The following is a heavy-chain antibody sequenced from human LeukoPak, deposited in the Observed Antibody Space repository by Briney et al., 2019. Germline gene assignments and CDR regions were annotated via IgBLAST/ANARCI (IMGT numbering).Heavy chain of an antibody. CDR2: IWYDGSNK. V-gene: IGHV3-33*01. J-gene: IGHJ4*02. CDR3: ARDPGDYIWGSYRYTGSFDY. Sequence: GGSLRLSCAASGFTFSSYGMHWVRQAPGKGLEWAAVIWYDGSNKYYADSVKGRFTISRDNSKNTLYLQMNSLRAEDTAVYYCARDPGDYIWGSYRYTGSFDYWGQGTLVTVSS. D-gene: IGHD3-16*02. CDR1: GFTFSSYG.